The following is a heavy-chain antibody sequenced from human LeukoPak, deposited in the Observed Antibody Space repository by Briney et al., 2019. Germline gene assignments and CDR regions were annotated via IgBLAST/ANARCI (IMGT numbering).Heavy chain of an antibody. V-gene: IGHV3-21*04. CDR2: ISSSSSYI. Sequence: GGSLTLSCAASGFTFSSYSMNWLRQAPGKGLEWVSSISSSSSYIHYADSLKGRFTISSDNAKNSLYLQMNSLRAHDTAVYYFPRGVHDSHFDYWGERTLVSVSS. CDR1: GFTFSSYS. D-gene: IGHD3-9*01. CDR3: PRGVHDSHFDY. J-gene: IGHJ4*02.